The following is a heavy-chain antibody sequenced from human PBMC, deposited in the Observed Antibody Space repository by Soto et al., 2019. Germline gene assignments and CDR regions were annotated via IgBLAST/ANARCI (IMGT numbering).Heavy chain of an antibody. CDR1: GYTFTSYY. V-gene: IGHV1-46*01. J-gene: IGHJ3*02. D-gene: IGHD6-13*01. CDR2: INPSGGST. CDR3: ASGRLGIAAAGGDAFDI. Sequence: ASVKVSCKASGYTFTSYYMHWVRQAPGQGLEWMGIINPSGGSTSYAQKFQGRVTMTRDTSTSTVYMELSSLRSEDTAVYYCASGRLGIAAAGGDAFDIWGQGTMVTVSS.